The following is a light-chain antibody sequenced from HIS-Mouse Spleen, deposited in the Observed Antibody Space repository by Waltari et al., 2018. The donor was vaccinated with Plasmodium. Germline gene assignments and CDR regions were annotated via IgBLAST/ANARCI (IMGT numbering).Light chain of an antibody. Sequence: QSALTQPASVSGSPGQSITISCTGTSSDVGSYNLVSWYQHHPGKAPKLMIYEGSKRRSGVSNRFSGSKSGNTASLTISGLQAEDEADYYCCSYAGSSTYVFGTGTKVTVL. V-gene: IGLV2-23*01. CDR1: SSDVGSYNL. CDR3: CSYAGSSTYV. CDR2: EGS. J-gene: IGLJ1*01.